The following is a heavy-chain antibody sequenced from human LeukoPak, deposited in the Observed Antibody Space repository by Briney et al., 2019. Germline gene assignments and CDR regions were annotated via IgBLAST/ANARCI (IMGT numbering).Heavy chain of an antibody. V-gene: IGHV4-34*01. J-gene: IGHJ6*03. CDR2: INHSGST. Sequence: PSETLSLTCAVYGGSFSGYYWSWIRQPPGKGLEWIGEINHSGSTNYNPSLKSRVTISVDTSKNQFSLKLSSVTAADTAVYYCARPGISATRYYYMDVWGKGTTVTVSS. CDR1: GGSFSGYY. CDR3: ARPGISATRYYYMDV.